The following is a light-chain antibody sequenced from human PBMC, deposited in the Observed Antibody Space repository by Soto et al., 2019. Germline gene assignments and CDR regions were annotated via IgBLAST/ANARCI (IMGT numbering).Light chain of an antibody. V-gene: IGLV2-14*01. J-gene: IGLJ2*01. CDR2: EVS. CDR3: CSYTSGTSAV. Sequence: QSVLTQPASVSGSPGQSITISCTGTSSDVGRYNYVSWFQQHPGKAPKLMIFEVSTRPSGVSNRFSGSKSGNTASLTISGLQIEDEADYYCCSYTSGTSAVFGGGTKLTVL. CDR1: SSDVGRYNY.